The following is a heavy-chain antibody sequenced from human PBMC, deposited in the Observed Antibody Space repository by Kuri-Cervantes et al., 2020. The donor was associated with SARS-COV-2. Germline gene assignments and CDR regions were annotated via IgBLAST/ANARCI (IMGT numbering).Heavy chain of an antibody. J-gene: IGHJ5*02. CDR2: IYYSGST. CDR1: GGSISSYY. CDR3: ARDGAGVAVAGTSNWFDP. Sequence: SETLSLTCTVSGGSISSYYWSWIRQPPGKGLEWIGYIYYSGSTNYNPSLKSRVTISVDTSKNQFSLKLSSVTAADTAVYYCARDGAGVAVAGTSNWFDPWGQGTLVTVSS. D-gene: IGHD6-19*01. V-gene: IGHV4-59*01.